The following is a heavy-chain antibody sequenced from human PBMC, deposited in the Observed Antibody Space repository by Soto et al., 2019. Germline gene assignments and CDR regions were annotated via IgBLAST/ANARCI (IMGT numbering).Heavy chain of an antibody. J-gene: IGHJ6*03. D-gene: IGHD5-18*01. CDR2: LVGSGGGI. V-gene: IGHV3-23*01. CDR3: AKDSGEPQLWLLYYYYYVDV. CDR1: GFTFSAYA. Sequence: GGSLRLSCAASGFTFSAYAMSWVRQAPGKGLQWVSGLVGSGGGIQYADSVRGRFTVSRDNSKNTLYLQMNSLRAEDTAVYYCAKDSGEPQLWLLYYYYYVDVWGKGTTVTVSS.